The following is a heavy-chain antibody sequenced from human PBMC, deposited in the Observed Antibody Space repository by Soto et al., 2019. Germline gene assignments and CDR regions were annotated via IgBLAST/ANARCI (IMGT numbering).Heavy chain of an antibody. CDR2: IIPIFGTA. J-gene: IGHJ6*02. V-gene: IGHV1-69*12. CDR3: ARGYDSSGYRDYCYYYGMDV. Sequence: QVQLVQSGAEVKKPGSSVKVSCKASGGTFSSYAISWVRQAPGQGLEWMGGIIPIFGTANYAQKFQGRVTITADESTSTAYMELSSLRSEDTAVYYCARGYDSSGYRDYCYYYGMDVWGQGTTVTVSS. CDR1: GGTFSSYA. D-gene: IGHD3-22*01.